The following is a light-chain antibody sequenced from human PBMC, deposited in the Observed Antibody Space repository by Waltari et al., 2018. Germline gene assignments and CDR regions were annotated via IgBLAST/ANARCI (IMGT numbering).Light chain of an antibody. V-gene: IGLV2-14*03. Sequence: QSVLTQPASVSGSPGQSITISCTGTSSDVGSYNFVSWYQQHPGKAPKLIIFNVSNRPSGVSNRLSGSKSGNTASLTISGLQAEDDADFYCSSFSSGSTPVVFGGGTMLTVL. CDR1: SSDVGSYNF. CDR2: NVS. CDR3: SSFSSGSTPVV. J-gene: IGLJ2*01.